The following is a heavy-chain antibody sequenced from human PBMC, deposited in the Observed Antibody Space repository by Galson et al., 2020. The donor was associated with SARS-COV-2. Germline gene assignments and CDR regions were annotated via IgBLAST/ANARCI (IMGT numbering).Heavy chain of an antibody. Sequence: GGSLRLSCAASGFAFGYYWMRWVRQAPGRGLEWVANIKPDGGEKYYVDSVKGRFTISRDNPKNSLYLQMNNLIVEDTAVYHCARVDWSGGSCYPGNDWGQGTLVTVSS. CDR1: GFAFGYYW. V-gene: IGHV3-7*03. CDR3: ARVDWSGGSCYPGND. CDR2: IKPDGGEK. D-gene: IGHD2-15*01. J-gene: IGHJ4*02.